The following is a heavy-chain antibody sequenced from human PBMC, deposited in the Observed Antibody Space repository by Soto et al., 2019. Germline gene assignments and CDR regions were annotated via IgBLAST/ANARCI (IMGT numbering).Heavy chain of an antibody. V-gene: IGHV3-53*01. Sequence: QLEQSGGALVQPGGSLRLPCAASDFDVSGNYISWVRQAPGKGLGGVSMIPVDGRTYYGDSVRGRFIVSRDDSENTVYLQMNALIAEDTAVYFCARDLTLIGGGVVSYYFGMDIWGQLTMVTVSS. CDR2: IPVDGRT. CDR3: ARDLTLIGGGVVSYYFGMDI. J-gene: IGHJ6*02. D-gene: IGHD3-10*01. CDR1: DFDVSGNY.